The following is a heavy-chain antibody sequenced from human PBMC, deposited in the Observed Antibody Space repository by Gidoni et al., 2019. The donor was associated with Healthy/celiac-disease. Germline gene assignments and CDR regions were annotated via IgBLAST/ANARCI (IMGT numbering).Heavy chain of an antibody. CDR1: GFTFSSYA. J-gene: IGHJ4*02. CDR2: ISGSGGST. CDR3: AKAPYGDYGIVELFDY. V-gene: IGHV3-23*01. D-gene: IGHD4-17*01. Sequence: EVQLLESGGGLVQPGGSLRLSCAASGFTFSSYAMSWVRQAPGKGLEWVSAISGSGGSTYYADSVKGRFTISRDNSKNTLYLQMNSLRAEDTAVYYCAKAPYGDYGIVELFDYWGQGTLVTVSS.